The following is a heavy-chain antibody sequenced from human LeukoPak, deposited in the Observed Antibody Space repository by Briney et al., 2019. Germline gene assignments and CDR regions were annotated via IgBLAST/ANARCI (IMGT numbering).Heavy chain of an antibody. D-gene: IGHD2-8*01. V-gene: IGHV3-11*01. CDR1: GFTFSDYY. J-gene: IGHJ4*02. CDR3: ARKDIVLMAYAMAAPGGIDY. CDR2: ISSSGSTI. Sequence: GGSLRLSCAASGFTFSDYYMSWIRQAPGKGLEWVSYISSSGSTIYYADSVKGRFTIPRDNAKNSLYLQMNSLRAEDTAVYYCARKDIVLMAYAMAAPGGIDYWGQGTLVTVSS.